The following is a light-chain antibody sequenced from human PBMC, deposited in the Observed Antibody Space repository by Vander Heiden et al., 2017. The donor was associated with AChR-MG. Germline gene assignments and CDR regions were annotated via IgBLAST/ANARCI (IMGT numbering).Light chain of an antibody. CDR3: AAWDDHLRGVV. J-gene: IGLJ2*01. CDR1: GSNLGVNS. Sequence: QSVLTQPPSASGTPGQRVTISCSGRGSNLGVNSVSWYQQLPGAAPRLLIKRTDQRPSGVPDRFSGSKSGSSASLAISGLRHDDEADFYCAAWDDHLRGVVFGGGTKLTGL. CDR2: RTD. V-gene: IGLV1-47*01.